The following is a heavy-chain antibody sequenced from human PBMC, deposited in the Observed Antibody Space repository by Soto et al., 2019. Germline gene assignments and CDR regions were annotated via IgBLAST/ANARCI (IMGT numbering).Heavy chain of an antibody. CDR3: AKEDSSSWAVVSWYFYL. CDR2: ISGSGGST. D-gene: IGHD6-13*01. CDR1: GFTFSSYA. Sequence: EVQLLESGGGLVQPGGSLRLSCAASGFTFSSYAMTWVRQAPGKGLEWVSAISGSGGSTYYADSVKGRFTISRDNSKSTLTLQMNSRRAEDTAVYYCAKEDSSSWAVVSWYFYLWGRGTLVTVSS. V-gene: IGHV3-23*01. J-gene: IGHJ2*01.